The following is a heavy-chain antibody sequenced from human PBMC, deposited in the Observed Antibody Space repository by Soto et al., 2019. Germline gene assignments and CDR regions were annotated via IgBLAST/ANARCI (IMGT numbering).Heavy chain of an antibody. Sequence: SETLSLTCGVSSGSISCTNWWSWVRQPPGKGLEWIGETHHTGSTNYNPSLKSRVTISVDKSKNHLSLKVDSVTAADTAVYYCARHGQYYMEVWGKGTTVTVSS. CDR2: THHTGST. CDR3: ARHGQYYMEV. CDR1: SGSISCTNW. V-gene: IGHV4-4*02. J-gene: IGHJ6*03.